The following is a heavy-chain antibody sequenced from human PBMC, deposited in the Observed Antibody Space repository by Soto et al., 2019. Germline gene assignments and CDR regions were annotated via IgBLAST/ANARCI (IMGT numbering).Heavy chain of an antibody. V-gene: IGHV1-18*01. J-gene: IGHJ6*02. CDR1: GYTFTSYG. CDR3: ARWISFLVRGVISDGMDV. D-gene: IGHD3-10*01. Sequence: QVQLVQSGAEVKKPGASVKVSCKASGYTFTSYGISWVRQAPGQGLEWMGWISAYNGNTNYAQKLQGRVTMTTDTSTSTAYRELGSLRSDDTAVYYCARWISFLVRGVISDGMDVWGQGTTVTVSS. CDR2: ISAYNGNT.